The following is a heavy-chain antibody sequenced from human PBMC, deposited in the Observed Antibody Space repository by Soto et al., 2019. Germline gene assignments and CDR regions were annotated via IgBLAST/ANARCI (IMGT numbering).Heavy chain of an antibody. CDR2: ISYDGSNK. J-gene: IGHJ6*02. CDR3: AKELTPDFVRDGYYYYGMDV. CDR1: GFTFSSYG. D-gene: IGHD2-8*01. V-gene: IGHV3-30*18. Sequence: GGSLRLSCAASGFTFSSYGMHWVRQAPGKGLEWVAVISYDGSNKYYADSVKGRFTISRDNSKNTLYLQMNSLRAEDTAVYYCAKELTPDFVRDGYYYYGMDVWGQGTTVTVSS.